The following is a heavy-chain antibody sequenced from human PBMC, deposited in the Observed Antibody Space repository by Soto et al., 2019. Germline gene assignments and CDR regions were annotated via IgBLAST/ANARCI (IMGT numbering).Heavy chain of an antibody. CDR3: ARHHGPTTSENWFDP. J-gene: IGHJ5*02. CDR2: ISTYSGDT. Sequence: QVPLVQSRVEVKTPGASVKVSCQASGYTFFTYDISWVRQAPGQGLEWMGWISTYSGDTKYAQKFQGRVTMTTDTSTTTAYLELRSLRSDDTAVYYCARHHGPTTSENWFDPWGQGTLVTVSS. V-gene: IGHV1-18*01. D-gene: IGHD5-12*01. CDR1: GYTFFTYD.